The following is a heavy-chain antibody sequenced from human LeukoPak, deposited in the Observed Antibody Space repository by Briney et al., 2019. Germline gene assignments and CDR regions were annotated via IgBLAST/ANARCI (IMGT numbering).Heavy chain of an antibody. D-gene: IGHD1-1*01. V-gene: IGHV1-2*06. CDR3: ARGYDGDY. J-gene: IGHJ4*02. CDR2: INPKSGGA. CDR1: GYTFTDYY. Sequence: ASVKVSCKTSGYTFTDYYIHWVRQAPGRGLEWMGRINPKSGGANFAQKYQGRVTMTRDTSIGTAYMELNRLTSDDTAVFCCARGYDGDYWGQGTLVTVSS.